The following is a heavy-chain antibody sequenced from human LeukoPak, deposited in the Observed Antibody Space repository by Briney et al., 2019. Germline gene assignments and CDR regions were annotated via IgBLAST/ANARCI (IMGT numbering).Heavy chain of an antibody. D-gene: IGHD6-19*01. V-gene: IGHV3-7*04. J-gene: IGHJ4*02. Sequence: QPGGSLRLSCAASGFTFSSYWVSWVRQAPGKGLEWVANIKQDGSEKYYVDSVKGRFTISRDNAKNSLYLQMNSLRAEDTAVYYCARGSGHTIDYWGQGTLVTVSS. CDR1: GFTFSSYW. CDR2: IKQDGSEK. CDR3: ARGSGHTIDY.